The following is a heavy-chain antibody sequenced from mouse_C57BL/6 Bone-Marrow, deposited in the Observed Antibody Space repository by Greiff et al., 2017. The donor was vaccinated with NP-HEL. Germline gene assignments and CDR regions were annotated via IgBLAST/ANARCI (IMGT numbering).Heavy chain of an antibody. CDR2: INPNNGGT. V-gene: IGHV1-18*01. J-gene: IGHJ4*01. CDR3: ARRNYGSSPYAMDY. D-gene: IGHD1-1*01. Sequence: VHVKQSGPELVKPGASVKIPCKASGYTFTDYNMDWVKQSHGKSLEWIGDINPNNGGTIYNQKFKGKATLTVDKSSSTAYMELRSLTSEDTAVYYCARRNYGSSPYAMDYWGQGTSVTVSS. CDR1: GYTFTDYN.